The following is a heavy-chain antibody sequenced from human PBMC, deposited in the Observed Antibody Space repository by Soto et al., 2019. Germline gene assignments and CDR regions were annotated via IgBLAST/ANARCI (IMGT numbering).Heavy chain of an antibody. V-gene: IGHV3-7*01. CDR2: IKQDGSER. CDR3: ANRHLN. J-gene: IGHJ4*02. Sequence: EVQMVESGGGLVQPGGSLRLSCAASGFTFSSYYMMWVRQAPGKGLEWVANIKQDGSERHYVGSVKGRFTISRDNAKNSLYLQMNSLRVEDTAVYYCANRHLNCGQGTLVTVSS. CDR1: GFTFSSYY.